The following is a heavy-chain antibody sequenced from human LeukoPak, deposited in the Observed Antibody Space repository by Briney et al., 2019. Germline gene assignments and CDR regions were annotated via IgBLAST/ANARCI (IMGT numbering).Heavy chain of an antibody. J-gene: IGHJ4*02. V-gene: IGHV4-59*08. CDR1: GDSISGYY. CDR2: IYDSGNT. CDR3: ARLATYGDFSD. Sequence: PSETLPLTCTVSGDSISGYYWSWVRQPPGKGLEWIGYIYDSGNTNYNPSLESRVTISVDTSKSQFSLRLTSVTAADTAVYYCARLATYGDFSDWGQGTLVTVSS. D-gene: IGHD4-17*01.